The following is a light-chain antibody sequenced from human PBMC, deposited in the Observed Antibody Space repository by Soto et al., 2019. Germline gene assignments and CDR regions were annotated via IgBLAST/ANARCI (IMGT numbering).Light chain of an antibody. V-gene: IGLV2-8*01. CDR1: SSDVGGYNH. Sequence: SVLTQPPSASGSPGQSVTISCTGTSSDVGGYNHVSWYQQHPGKAPKLMIYEVSKRPSGVPDRFSGSKSGNTASLTISGLQAEDEAEYFCCTYAGSYTYVFGTGTKVTVL. CDR3: CTYAGSYTYV. J-gene: IGLJ1*01. CDR2: EVS.